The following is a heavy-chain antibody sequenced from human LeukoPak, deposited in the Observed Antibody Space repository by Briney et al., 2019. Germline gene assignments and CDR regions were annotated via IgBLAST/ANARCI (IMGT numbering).Heavy chain of an antibody. V-gene: IGHV4-39*01. CDR1: GGSISSSSYY. CDR3: ARHYHAFDI. CDR2: IYYSGST. J-gene: IGHJ3*02. Sequence: PSETLSLTCTVSGGSISSSSYYWGWIRQPPGKGLEWIGSIYYSGSTYYNPSLKSRVTISVDTSKNQFSLKLSSVTAADTAVYYRARHYHAFDIWGQGTMVTVSS.